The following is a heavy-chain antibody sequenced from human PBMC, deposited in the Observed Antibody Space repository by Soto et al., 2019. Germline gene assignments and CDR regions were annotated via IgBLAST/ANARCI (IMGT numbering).Heavy chain of an antibody. CDR3: ARLGDYYQAFDY. CDR1: GGSLRGYS. J-gene: IGHJ4*01. D-gene: IGHD3-22*01. CDR2: VYSGGGT. V-gene: IGHV4-4*08. Sequence: SSETLSLTCTVYGGSLRGYSWSWIRQSPGKGLEWIGYVYSGGGTNYSPSFMGRVTISLDTSKSQFSLILRSVTAADTAVYYCARLGDYYQAFDYWGHGALITVSS.